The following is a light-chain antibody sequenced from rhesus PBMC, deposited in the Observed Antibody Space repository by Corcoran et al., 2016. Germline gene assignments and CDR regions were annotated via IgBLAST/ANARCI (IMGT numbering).Light chain of an antibody. V-gene: IGKV1S14*01. CDR3: QQHNSYPFT. CDR2: SAS. Sequence: DIQMTQSPSSLSASVGDTVTITCRASQGISTYFSWYQQKPGKAPRPLVYSASKLESGVPSRFSGRGSGTDFTLTISSLQPEDFAIYYCQQHNSYPFTFGPRTKLDIK. J-gene: IGKJ3*01. CDR1: QGISTY.